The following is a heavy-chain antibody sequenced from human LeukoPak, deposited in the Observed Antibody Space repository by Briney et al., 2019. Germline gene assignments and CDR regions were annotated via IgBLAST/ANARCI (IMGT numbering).Heavy chain of an antibody. CDR2: IIPIFGAA. J-gene: IGHJ5*02. CDR1: GYIFINYG. CDR3: ARGVEMATISWFDP. Sequence: SVKVSCKASGYIFINYGINWVRQAPGQGLEWMGGIIPIFGAANYAQKFQGRVTITADESTSTAYMEMSSLRSEDTAVYYCARGVEMATISWFDPWGQGTLVTVSS. D-gene: IGHD5-24*01. V-gene: IGHV1-69*13.